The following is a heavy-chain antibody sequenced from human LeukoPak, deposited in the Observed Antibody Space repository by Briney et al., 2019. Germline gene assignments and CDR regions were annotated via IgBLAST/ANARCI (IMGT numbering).Heavy chain of an antibody. V-gene: IGHV3-30*04. D-gene: IGHD3-10*01. J-gene: IGHJ6*03. CDR1: GFTFSSYA. CDR3: ARLWFGEFLYYYYYYMGV. CDR2: ISYDGSNK. Sequence: PGGSLRLSCAASGFTFSSYAMHWVRQAPGKGLEWVAVISYDGSNKYYADSVKGRFTISRYNSTNTLYLQMNSLRAEDTAVYYCARLWFGEFLYYYYYYMGVWGKGTTVTISS.